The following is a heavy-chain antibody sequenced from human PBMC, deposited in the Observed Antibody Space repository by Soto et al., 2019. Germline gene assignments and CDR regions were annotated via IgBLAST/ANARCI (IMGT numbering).Heavy chain of an antibody. J-gene: IGHJ4*02. Sequence: EVQLVESGGGLIPPGGSLRLSCAASGFLVKSAYMTWVRQAPGKGLEWLSMINSDGSTLYAESVKGRFTISRDNSKNRLDLQINSLRADDTAMYYCARSGYSFAWGYWGQGTLVIVTS. V-gene: IGHV3-53*01. CDR3: ARSGYSFAWGY. D-gene: IGHD5-18*01. CDR2: INSDGST. CDR1: GFLVKSAY.